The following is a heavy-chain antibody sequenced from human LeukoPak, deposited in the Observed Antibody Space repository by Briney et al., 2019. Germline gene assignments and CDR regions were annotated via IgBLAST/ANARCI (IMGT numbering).Heavy chain of an antibody. V-gene: IGHV3-7*01. D-gene: IGHD3-3*01. CDR1: GFTFSSYW. J-gene: IGHJ4*02. CDR2: IKQDGSEK. CDR3: ARFASLRFLEWLFVDY. Sequence: GGSPRLSCAASGFTFSSYWMSWVRQAPGKGLEWVANIKQDGSEKYYVDSVKGRFTISRDNAKNSLNLQMNSLRAEDTAVYYCARFASLRFLEWLFVDYWGQGTPVTVSS.